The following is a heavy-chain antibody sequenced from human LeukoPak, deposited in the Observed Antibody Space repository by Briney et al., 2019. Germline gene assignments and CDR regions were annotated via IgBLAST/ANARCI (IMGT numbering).Heavy chain of an antibody. V-gene: IGHV1-18*01. J-gene: IGHJ4*02. D-gene: IGHD6-19*01. CDR3: ARVEQNSSGWYAAEGPSDY. CDR2: ISAYNGNT. CDR1: GYTFTSYG. Sequence: ASVKVSCKASGYTFTSYGISWVRQAPGQGLEWMGWISAYNGNTNYAQKLQGRVTMTTDTSTSTAYMELRSLRSDDTAVYYCARVEQNSSGWYAAEGPSDYWGQGTLVTVSS.